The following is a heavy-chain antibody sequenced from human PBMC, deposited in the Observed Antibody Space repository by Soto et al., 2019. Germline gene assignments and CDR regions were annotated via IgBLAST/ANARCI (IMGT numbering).Heavy chain of an antibody. CDR3: TRDLGYCSSTSCRNYGMDV. D-gene: IGHD2-2*01. CDR1: GFTFGDYA. V-gene: IGHV3-49*04. Sequence: PVGSLRLSCTASGFTFGDYAMSWVRQAPGKGLEWVGFIRSKAYGGTTEYAASVKGRFTISRDDSKSIAYLQMNSLKTEDTAVYYCTRDLGYCSSTSCRNYGMDVWGQGTTVTVSS. CDR2: IRSKAYGGTT. J-gene: IGHJ6*02.